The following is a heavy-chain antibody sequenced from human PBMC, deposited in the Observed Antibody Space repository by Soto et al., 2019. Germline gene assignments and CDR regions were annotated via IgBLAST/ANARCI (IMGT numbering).Heavy chain of an antibody. J-gene: IGHJ4*02. CDR2: ISRSSNDL. D-gene: IGHD6-19*01. CDR1: GFTFSTYG. CDR3: ASDFPFFVDNSSAWSRGRGCFDF. V-gene: IGHV3-21*01. Sequence: EVQLVESGGGLVKPGGSLRLSCAASGFTFSTYGMNWVRQAPGKGLEWVSSISRSSNDLYYADAVKGRFTISRDNAKNSLFLQMDSLRAEDTAVYYCASDFPFFVDNSSAWSRGRGCFDFRGQGTLVTVSS.